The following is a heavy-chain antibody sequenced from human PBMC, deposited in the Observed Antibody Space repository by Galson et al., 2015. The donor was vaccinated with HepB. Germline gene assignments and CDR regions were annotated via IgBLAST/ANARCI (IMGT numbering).Heavy chain of an antibody. CDR2: FDPEDGET. V-gene: IGHV1-24*01. D-gene: IGHD1-26*01. J-gene: IGHJ3*02. CDR1: GYTLTELS. CDR3: AKVGGSYYERDAFDI. Sequence: SVKVSCKVSGYTLTELSMHWVRQAPGKGLEWMGGFDPEDGETIYAQKFQGRVTMTEDTSTDTAYMELSSLRSEDTAVYYCAKVGGSYYERDAFDIWGQGTMVTVSS.